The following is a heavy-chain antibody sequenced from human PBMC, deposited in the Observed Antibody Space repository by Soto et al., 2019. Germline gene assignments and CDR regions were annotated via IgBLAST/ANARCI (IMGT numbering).Heavy chain of an antibody. J-gene: IGHJ4*02. D-gene: IGHD3-10*01. CDR2: IWHDGGNK. Sequence: GGSLRLSWAASGFTFSSYGMHWVRQAPGKGLEWVAFIWHDGGNKFYAESVKGRFTISRDNSKNTLYLQMTSLSAEDTAMYYCARDGDVNTGFGKDYWGQGTLVTVSS. CDR3: ARDGDVNTGFGKDY. V-gene: IGHV3-33*01. CDR1: GFTFSSYG.